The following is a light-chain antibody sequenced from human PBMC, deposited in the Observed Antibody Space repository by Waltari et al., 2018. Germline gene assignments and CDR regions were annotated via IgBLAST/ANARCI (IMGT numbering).Light chain of an antibody. CDR3: QQSYSTPYT. Sequence: DIQLTQSPSSLSVSVGDRVTITCRASQSITNYLNWYHQKPGEAPKLLIYTASSLQMRVPSRFSGSGSGTDFTLTISSVQPEDFATYFCQQSYSTPYTFGQGTKLEIK. V-gene: IGKV1-39*01. J-gene: IGKJ2*01. CDR1: QSITNY. CDR2: TAS.